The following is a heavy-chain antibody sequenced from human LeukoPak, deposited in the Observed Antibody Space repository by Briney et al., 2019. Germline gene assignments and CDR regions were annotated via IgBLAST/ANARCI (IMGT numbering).Heavy chain of an antibody. Sequence: SQTLSLTCTVSGGSISSGDYYWSWIRHPPGKGLEWIGYIYYSGSTYYNPSLKSRVTISVDTSKNQFSLKLSSVTAADTAVYYCARDRFGSSSYLRWGQGTLVTVSS. J-gene: IGHJ4*02. CDR3: ARDRFGSSSYLR. D-gene: IGHD6-6*01. CDR1: GGSISSGDYY. V-gene: IGHV4-30-4*08. CDR2: IYYSGST.